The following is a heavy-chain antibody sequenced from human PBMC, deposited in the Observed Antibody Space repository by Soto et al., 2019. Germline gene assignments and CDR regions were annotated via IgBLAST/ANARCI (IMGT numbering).Heavy chain of an antibody. V-gene: IGHV3-74*01. D-gene: IGHD6-19*01. CDR2: ISTDGSVT. J-gene: IGHJ4*01. CDR1: GLTFSSYW. Sequence: EVQLVDSGGGLVQPGGSLRLSCAASGLTFSSYWMHWVRQSPGKGLVWVSRISTDGSVTTYAASVKGRFTISRDNAKNTLYLQMNSLRTEDTGVYYCARAPDSSGWWGFDYWGHGTLVTVSS. CDR3: ARAPDSSGWWGFDY.